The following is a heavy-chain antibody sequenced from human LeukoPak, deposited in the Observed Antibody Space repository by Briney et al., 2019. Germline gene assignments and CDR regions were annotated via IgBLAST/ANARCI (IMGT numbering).Heavy chain of an antibody. D-gene: IGHD2-2*01. Sequence: GASVKVSCKASGYTFTGYYMHWVRQAPGQGLEWMRWINPNSGGTNYAQKFQGRVTMTRDTSISTAYMELSRLRSDDTAVYYCVGGMGGQLTVTNWFDPWGQGTQVTVST. V-gene: IGHV1-2*02. CDR2: INPNSGGT. CDR1: GYTFTGYY. J-gene: IGHJ5*02. CDR3: VGGMGGQLTVTNWFDP.